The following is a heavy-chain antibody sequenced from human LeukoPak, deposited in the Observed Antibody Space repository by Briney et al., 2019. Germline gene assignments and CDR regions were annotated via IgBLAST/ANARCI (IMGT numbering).Heavy chain of an antibody. D-gene: IGHD6-13*01. CDR3: AGGRQQLGFDY. Sequence: GGSMRLSCAASGFTFSSHGMHWVRQAPGKGLEWVSSISSSSSYIYYADSVKGRFTISRDNAKNSLYLQMNSLRAEDTAVYYCAGGRQQLGFDYWGQGTLVTVSS. J-gene: IGHJ4*02. CDR1: GFTFSSHG. CDR2: ISSSSSYI. V-gene: IGHV3-21*01.